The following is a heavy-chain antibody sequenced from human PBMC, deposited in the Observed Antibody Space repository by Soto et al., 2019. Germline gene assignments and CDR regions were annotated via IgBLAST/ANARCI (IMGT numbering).Heavy chain of an antibody. D-gene: IGHD3-16*01. CDR3: ARDLSRGARYYYYYGMDV. V-gene: IGHV6-1*01. CDR2: TYYRSKWYN. Sequence: SQTLSLTCAISGDSVSSNSAAWNWIRQSPSRGLEWLGRTYYRSKWYNDYAVSVKSRITINPDTSKNQFSLQLNSVTPEDTAVYYCARDLSRGARYYYYYGMDVWGQGTTVTVSS. J-gene: IGHJ6*02. CDR1: GDSVSSNSAA.